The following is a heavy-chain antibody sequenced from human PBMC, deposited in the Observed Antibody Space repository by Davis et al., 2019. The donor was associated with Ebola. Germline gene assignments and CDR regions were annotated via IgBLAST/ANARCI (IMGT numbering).Heavy chain of an antibody. CDR3: ARASHFYYGSGSFDY. Sequence: GGSLRLSCAASGFTFSSYDMHWVRQATGKGLEWVSAIGTAGDTYYPGSVKGRFTISRENAKNSLYLQMNSLRAGDTAVYYCARASHFYYGSGSFDYWGQGTLVTVSS. D-gene: IGHD3-10*01. J-gene: IGHJ4*02. CDR1: GFTFSSYD. CDR2: IGTAGDT. V-gene: IGHV3-13*01.